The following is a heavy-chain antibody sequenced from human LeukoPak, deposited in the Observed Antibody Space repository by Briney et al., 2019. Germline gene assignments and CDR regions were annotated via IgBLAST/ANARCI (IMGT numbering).Heavy chain of an antibody. D-gene: IGHD1-26*01. J-gene: IGHJ4*02. Sequence: GGSLRLSCEASGFTFSSYAMHWVRQAPGKGLEWVAFIRYDERNKYYSDSVKGRFTISRDNSKNTLYLQMNSLRAEDTAVYYCAKDGRVGATTDCRGQGTLVTVSS. CDR1: GFTFSSYA. CDR2: IRYDERNK. V-gene: IGHV3-30*02. CDR3: AKDGRVGATTDC.